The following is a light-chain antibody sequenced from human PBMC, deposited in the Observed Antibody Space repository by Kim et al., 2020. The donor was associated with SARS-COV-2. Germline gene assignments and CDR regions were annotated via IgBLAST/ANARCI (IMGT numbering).Light chain of an antibody. CDR3: QQYGSSPKT. Sequence: VMTQSPATLSVSPGERVTVSCRASQTISGNLAWYQHKPGQAPRLLIYGASSRATGIPDRFSGSGSGTDFTLTISRLEPEDFAVYYCQQYGSSPKTFGQGTKLEI. V-gene: IGKV3-20*01. CDR1: QTISGN. J-gene: IGKJ2*01. CDR2: GAS.